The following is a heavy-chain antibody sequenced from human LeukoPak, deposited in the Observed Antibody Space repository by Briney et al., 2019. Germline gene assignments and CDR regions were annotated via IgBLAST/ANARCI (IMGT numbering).Heavy chain of an antibody. D-gene: IGHD3-22*01. CDR2: IIPIFGTA. CDR1: GGTFSSYA. J-gene: IGHJ5*02. Sequence: ASVKVSCKASGGTFSSYAISWVRQAPGQGLEWMGGIIPIFGTANYAQKFQGRVTITADKSTSTAYMELSSLRSEDTAVYYCAREYYYDSSGSGSNWFDPWGQGTLVTVSS. V-gene: IGHV1-69*06. CDR3: AREYYYDSSGSGSNWFDP.